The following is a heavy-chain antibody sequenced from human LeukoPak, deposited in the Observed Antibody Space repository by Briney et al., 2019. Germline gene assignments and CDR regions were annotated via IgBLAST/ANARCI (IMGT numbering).Heavy chain of an antibody. J-gene: IGHJ6*02. CDR2: VSYDGKET. Sequence: GGSLRLSCAASGFKFSHYAMHWVRQPPGKGLEWVATVSYDGKETYYVDSVKGRFIISRDVSKNTLYLEMNNLRGEDTAHYFCASPNGDYTLFHYGMDVWGQGTTVTVSS. CDR1: GFKFSHYA. D-gene: IGHD4-17*01. CDR3: ASPNGDYTLFHYGMDV. V-gene: IGHV3-30*03.